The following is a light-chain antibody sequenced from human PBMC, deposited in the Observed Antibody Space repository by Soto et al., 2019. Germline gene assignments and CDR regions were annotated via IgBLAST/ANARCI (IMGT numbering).Light chain of an antibody. CDR3: QQYGSSPT. Sequence: EIVMTQSPATLSVSPGERATLSCRASQSVSSNLAWYQQKPGQAPRLLIYGASTRATGIPARFSGSGSGTEFTLTISRLEPEDFAVYYCQQYGSSPTFGGGTKV. V-gene: IGKV3-15*01. J-gene: IGKJ4*01. CDR2: GAS. CDR1: QSVSSN.